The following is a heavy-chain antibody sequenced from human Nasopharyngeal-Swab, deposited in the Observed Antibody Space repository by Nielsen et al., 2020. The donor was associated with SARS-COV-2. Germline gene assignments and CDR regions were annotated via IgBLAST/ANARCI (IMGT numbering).Heavy chain of an antibody. CDR2: IYYNGNT. V-gene: IGHV4-39*01. J-gene: IGHJ4*02. CDR3: VRSSSWYYFDY. Sequence: PGKGLEWIGNIYYNGNTYQNPSLKSRLTISVDKSKSQFSLQLSSVTAADTAVYYCVRSSSWYYFDYWAQGTQVTVSS. D-gene: IGHD6-13*01.